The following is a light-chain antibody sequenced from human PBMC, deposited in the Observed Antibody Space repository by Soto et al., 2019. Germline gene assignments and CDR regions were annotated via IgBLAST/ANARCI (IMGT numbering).Light chain of an antibody. CDR1: SSDVGSYNR. V-gene: IGLV2-18*01. CDR2: EVT. Sequence: QSALTQPPSVSGSPGQSVTISCTGTSSDVGSYNRVSWYQQPPGTAPKLMFYEVTNRPSGVPDRFSGSKSGNTASLTISGLQAEDDADYYCGLYTSTSLVVFGGGTKLTVL. J-gene: IGLJ2*01. CDR3: GLYTSTSLVV.